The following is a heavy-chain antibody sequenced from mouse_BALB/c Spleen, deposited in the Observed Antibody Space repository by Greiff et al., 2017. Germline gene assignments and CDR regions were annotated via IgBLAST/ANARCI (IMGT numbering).Heavy chain of an antibody. Sequence: VHLVESGPGLVAPSQSLSITCTVSGFSLTSYGVHWVRQPPGKGLEWLGVIWAGGSTNYNSALMSRLSISKDNSKSQVFLKMNSLQTDDTAMYYCSREEEFTARCAYWGQGTLVTVSA. V-gene: IGHV2-9*02. CDR2: IWAGGST. CDR1: GFSLTSYG. CDR3: SREEEFTARCAY. D-gene: IGHD1-1*01. J-gene: IGHJ3*01.